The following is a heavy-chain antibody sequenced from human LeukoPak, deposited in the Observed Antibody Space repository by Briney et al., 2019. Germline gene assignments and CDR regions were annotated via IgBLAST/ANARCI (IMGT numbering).Heavy chain of an antibody. J-gene: IGHJ4*02. CDR1: GGSISNFY. V-gene: IGHV4-4*09. Sequence: SETLSLTCTVSGGSISNFYWSWIRQPPGKGLEWIGYIYSSGGTNYNPSLKSRLTVSLDTSKNQISLKLTSVTAADTAVYYCARYNWNDETFDYWGQGTLVTVSS. CDR2: IYSSGGT. D-gene: IGHD1-1*01. CDR3: ARYNWNDETFDY.